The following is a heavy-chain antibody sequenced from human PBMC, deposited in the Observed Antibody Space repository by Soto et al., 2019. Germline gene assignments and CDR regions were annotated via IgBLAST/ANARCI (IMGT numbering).Heavy chain of an antibody. CDR3: ARGKRIAAAGTPTYY. CDR2: IYYSGST. Sequence: PSETLSLTCTVSGGSISSGDYYWSWIRQPPGKGLEWIGYIYYSGSTYYNPSLKSRVTISVDKSKNQFSLKLSSVTAADTAVYYCARGKRIAAAGTPTYYCGQGTLVTVSS. J-gene: IGHJ4*02. V-gene: IGHV4-30-4*01. CDR1: GGSISSGDYY. D-gene: IGHD6-13*01.